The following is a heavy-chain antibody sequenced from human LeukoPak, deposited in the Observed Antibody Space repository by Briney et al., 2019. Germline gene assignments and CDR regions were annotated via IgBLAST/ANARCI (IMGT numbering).Heavy chain of an antibody. J-gene: IGHJ5*02. V-gene: IGHV4-39*07. CDR2: LSSTGMT. CDR3: ARDPAGYDGYPYHRFDH. D-gene: IGHD5-12*01. Sequence: SETLSLTCSVSGDSITGTRVHWVWIRQPPGKGPEWIGTLSSTGMTFHEPSLKSRVSMSLDTSKNQFSLRLSSMTAADTAVYYCARDPAGYDGYPYHRFDHWGQGSLVTVSS. CDR1: GDSITGTRVH.